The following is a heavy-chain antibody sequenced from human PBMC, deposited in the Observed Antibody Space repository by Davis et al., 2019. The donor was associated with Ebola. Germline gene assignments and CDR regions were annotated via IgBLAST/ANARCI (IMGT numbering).Heavy chain of an antibody. V-gene: IGHV3-13*05. J-gene: IGHJ4*02. CDR3: ARSLGGDYYFDY. D-gene: IGHD1-26*01. Sequence: GGSLRLSCAASGFTFSSYDMNWVRQATGKGLEWVSAIGTAGDPYYPGSVKGRFTISRENAKNSLYLQMNSLRAGDTAVYYCARSLGGDYYFDYWGQGTLVTVSS. CDR1: GFTFSSYD. CDR2: IGTAGDP.